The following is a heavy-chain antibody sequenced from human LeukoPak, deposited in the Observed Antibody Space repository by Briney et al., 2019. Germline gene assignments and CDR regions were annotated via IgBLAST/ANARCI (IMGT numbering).Heavy chain of an antibody. CDR3: AKAAKGDWDYFFDY. CDR2: ISYDGSNK. D-gene: IGHD2-21*02. CDR1: GFTFSSYA. Sequence: GRSLRLSCAASGFTFSSYAMHRVRQAPGKGLEWVAVISYDGSNKYYADSVKGRFTISRDNSKNTLYLQMNSLRVEDTAKYYCAKAAKGDWDYFFDYWGQGSLVTVSS. J-gene: IGHJ4*02. V-gene: IGHV3-30-3*01.